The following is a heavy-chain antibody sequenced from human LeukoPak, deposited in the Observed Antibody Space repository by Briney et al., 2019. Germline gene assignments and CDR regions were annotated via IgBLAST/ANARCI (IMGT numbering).Heavy chain of an antibody. CDR3: ARVYPPSSGYYYVDY. V-gene: IGHV1-46*01. CDR2: INPSGGST. D-gene: IGHD3-22*01. CDR1: GYTFTSYY. Sequence: ASVTVSCKASGYTFTSYYMHWVRQAPGQGLEWMGIINPSGGSTSYAQKFQGRVTMTRDTSTSTVYMELSSLRSEDTAVYYCARVYPPSSGYYYVDYWGQGTLVTVSS. J-gene: IGHJ4*02.